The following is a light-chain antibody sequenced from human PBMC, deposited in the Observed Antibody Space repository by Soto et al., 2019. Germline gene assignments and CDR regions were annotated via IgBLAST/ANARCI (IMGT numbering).Light chain of an antibody. V-gene: IGKV3-11*01. J-gene: IGKJ4*01. Sequence: EIVLTQAPATLSLSPGERATLSCRASQSVNIYLAWYQQRSGQAPRLLIYDVSNSATGIPARFSGSGSGTDFTLTISSLEPEDFAVYYCQQRSSWPVTFGGGTKVEIK. CDR3: QQRSSWPVT. CDR2: DVS. CDR1: QSVNIY.